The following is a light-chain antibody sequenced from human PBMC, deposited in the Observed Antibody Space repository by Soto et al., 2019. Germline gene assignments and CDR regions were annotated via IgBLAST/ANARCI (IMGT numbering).Light chain of an antibody. CDR1: QSISSW. CDR3: QQYDTFSFT. Sequence: DIQMTQSPSTLSASVGDRVTITCRASQSISSWLAWYQQKPGKAPKLLIYNSSSLETGVSSRFSGSGSGTEFTLTISSLQPDDFATYYCQQYDTFSFTFGPGTKVEIK. V-gene: IGKV1-5*03. CDR2: NSS. J-gene: IGKJ3*01.